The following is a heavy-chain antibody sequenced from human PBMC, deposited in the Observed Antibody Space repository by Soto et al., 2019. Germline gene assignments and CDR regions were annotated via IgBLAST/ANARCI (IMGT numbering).Heavy chain of an antibody. Sequence: SETLSLTCAVYGGSFSGYYWSWIRQPPGKGLEWIGEINHSGSTNYNPSLKSRVTISVDTSKNQFSLKLSSVTAADTAVYYCARGAPSDFWSGPYYYYMDVWGKGTTVTVSS. J-gene: IGHJ6*03. CDR3: ARGAPSDFWSGPYYYYMDV. CDR2: INHSGST. V-gene: IGHV4-34*01. D-gene: IGHD3-3*01. CDR1: GGSFSGYY.